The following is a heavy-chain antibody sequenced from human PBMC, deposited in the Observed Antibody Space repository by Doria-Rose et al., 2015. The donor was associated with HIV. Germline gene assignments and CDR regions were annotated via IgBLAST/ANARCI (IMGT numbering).Heavy chain of an antibody. CDR1: GFTFDEYA. CDR3: AKKSRDDFWSGYSISFDY. CDR2: INWHGDNI. J-gene: IGHJ4*02. D-gene: IGHD3-3*01. V-gene: IGHV3-9*01. Sequence: VQLVESGGGLVQPGRSLRLPCAASGFTFDEYAMYWVRQAPGKGLEWVSGINWHGDNIGYADSVKGRFTISRDNAKNSLYLQMNSLRVEDTALYYCAKKSRDDFWSGYSISFDYWGQGALVTVSS.